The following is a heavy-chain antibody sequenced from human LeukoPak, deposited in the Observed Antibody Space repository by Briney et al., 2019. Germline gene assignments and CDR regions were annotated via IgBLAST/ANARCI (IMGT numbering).Heavy chain of an antibody. J-gene: IGHJ4*02. CDR3: ARGGTPGYCSSTSCYDPRYYFDY. Sequence: GASVKVSCKASGGTFSSYTISWVRQAPGQGLEWMGRIIPILGIANYAQKFQGRVTITADKSTSTAYMELSSLRSEDTAVYYCARGGTPGYCSSTSCYDPRYYFDYWGQGTLVTVSS. CDR2: IIPILGIA. CDR1: GGTFSSYT. V-gene: IGHV1-69*02. D-gene: IGHD2-2*01.